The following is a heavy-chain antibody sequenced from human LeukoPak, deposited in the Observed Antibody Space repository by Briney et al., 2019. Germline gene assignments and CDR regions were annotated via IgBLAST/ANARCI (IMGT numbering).Heavy chain of an antibody. V-gene: IGHV3-30*18. CDR2: ISYDGSNK. CDR1: GFTFSSYG. J-gene: IGHJ4*02. D-gene: IGHD3-22*01. CDR3: AKDVPNYYGSSGYDY. Sequence: PGRSLRLSCAASGFTFSSYGMHWVRQAPGKGLEWVAVISYDGSNKYYADSVKGRFTISRDNSKNTLYLQMNSLRAEDTAVYYCAKDVPNYYGSSGYDYWGQGTLVTVSS.